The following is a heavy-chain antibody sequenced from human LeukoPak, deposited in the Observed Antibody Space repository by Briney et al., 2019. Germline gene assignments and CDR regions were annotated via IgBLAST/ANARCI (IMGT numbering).Heavy chain of an antibody. V-gene: IGHV3-21*01. J-gene: IGHJ4*02. Sequence: PGGSLRLSCAASGFTFSSHGMNWVRQAPGKGLEWVSSISGSSSYIYYADSVKGRFSISRDNAKNSLYLQMNSLRAEDTAVYYCARDLLGWELHYFDYWGQGTLVAVSS. CDR2: ISGSSSYI. D-gene: IGHD1-26*01. CDR1: GFTFSSHG. CDR3: ARDLLGWELHYFDY.